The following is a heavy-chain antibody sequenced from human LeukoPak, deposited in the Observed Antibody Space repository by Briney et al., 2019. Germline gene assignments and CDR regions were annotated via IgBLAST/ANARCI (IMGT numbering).Heavy chain of an antibody. CDR3: ARHVQDYYYYGMDV. J-gene: IGHJ6*02. Sequence: SETLSLTCIVSDGSLSSYYWSWIRQPAGKGLEWIGRIYTSGSTNYNPSLKSRVTMSVDTSKNRFSLKLSSVTAADTAVYYCARHVQDYYYYGMDVWGQGTTVTVSS. CDR2: IYTSGST. CDR1: DGSLSSYY. V-gene: IGHV4-4*07.